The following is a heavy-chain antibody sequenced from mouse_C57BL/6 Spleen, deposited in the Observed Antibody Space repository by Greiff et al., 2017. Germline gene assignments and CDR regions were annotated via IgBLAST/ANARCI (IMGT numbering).Heavy chain of an antibody. V-gene: IGHV5-4*01. CDR3: ARDDIDGHFDY. Sequence: EVHLVESGGGLVKPGGSLKLSCAASGFTFSSYALSWVRQTPEKRLEWVATISDGGSYTYYPDNVKGRFTISRDNAKNNLYLQMSHLKSEDTAMYYCARDDIDGHFDYWGQGTTLTVSS. D-gene: IGHD2-3*01. J-gene: IGHJ2*01. CDR2: ISDGGSYT. CDR1: GFTFSSYA.